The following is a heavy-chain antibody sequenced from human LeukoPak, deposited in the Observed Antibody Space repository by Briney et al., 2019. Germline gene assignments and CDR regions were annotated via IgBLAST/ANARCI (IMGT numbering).Heavy chain of an antibody. CDR2: RSNDDSIK. CDR1: GFTLSTYI. V-gene: IGHV3-30-3*02. Sequence: PGGYLRLYCAAPGFTLSTYILHRVRQAPGRGLEWMAVRSNDDSIKIYAESVKGRFTVSRDNSVNTLYLQMNSLNFEDTAMYYCAIEGHSSGSAGTFDIWGQGTMVTISS. J-gene: IGHJ3*02. D-gene: IGHD6-25*01. CDR3: AIEGHSSGSAGTFDI.